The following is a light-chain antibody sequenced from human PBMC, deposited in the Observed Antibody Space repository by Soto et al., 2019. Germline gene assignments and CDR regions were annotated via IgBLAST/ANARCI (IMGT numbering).Light chain of an antibody. J-gene: IGKJ5*01. CDR3: QQLNSYPIT. CDR2: AAS. CDR1: QGISSY. Sequence: IQLTQSPSSLSASAGARVTITCRASQGISSYLAWYQQKPGKAPKLMIYAASTLQSGVPSRFSGSGSGTDFTLTISSLQPEDVATYYCQQLNSYPITLGQGTRLEIK. V-gene: IGKV1-9*01.